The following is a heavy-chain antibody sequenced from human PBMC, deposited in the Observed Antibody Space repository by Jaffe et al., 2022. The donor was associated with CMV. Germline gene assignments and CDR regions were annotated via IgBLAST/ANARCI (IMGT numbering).Heavy chain of an antibody. CDR1: GFSLSNARMG. CDR3: ARIKVVLMVYDSYYYYYYMDV. D-gene: IGHD2-8*01. CDR2: IFSNDEK. V-gene: IGHV2-26*01. J-gene: IGHJ6*03. Sequence: QVTLKESGPVLVKPTETLTLTCTVSGFSLSNARMGVSWIRQPPGKALEWLAHIFSNDEKSYSTSLKSRLTISKDTSKSQVVLTMTNMDPVDTATYYCARIKVVLMVYDSYYYYYYMDVWGKGTTVTVSS.